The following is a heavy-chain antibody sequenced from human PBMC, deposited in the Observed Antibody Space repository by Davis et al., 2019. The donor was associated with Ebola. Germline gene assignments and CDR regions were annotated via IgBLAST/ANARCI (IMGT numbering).Heavy chain of an antibody. V-gene: IGHV3-33*08. CDR1: GFTFSSYA. Sequence: GGSLRLSCAASGFTFSSYAMSWVRQAPGKGLEWVAVIWYDGSNKYYADSVKGRFTISRDNAKNSLYLQMNSLRDEDTAVYYCAREGWKYYYDSSGYHTYYGMDVWGKGTTVTVSS. CDR2: IWYDGSNK. J-gene: IGHJ6*04. CDR3: AREGWKYYYDSSGYHTYYGMDV. D-gene: IGHD3-22*01.